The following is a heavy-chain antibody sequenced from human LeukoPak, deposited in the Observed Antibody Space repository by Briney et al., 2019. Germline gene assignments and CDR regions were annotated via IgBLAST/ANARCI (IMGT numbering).Heavy chain of an antibody. CDR3: ARDLRIAARVWFDP. Sequence: SVKVSCKASGGTFSSYAISWVRQAPGQGLEWMGGIIPIFGTANYAQKFQGRVTITAGESTSTAYMELSSLRSEDTAVYYCARDLRIAARVWFDPWGQGTLVTVSS. D-gene: IGHD6-6*01. CDR2: IIPIFGTA. J-gene: IGHJ5*02. CDR1: GGTFSSYA. V-gene: IGHV1-69*13.